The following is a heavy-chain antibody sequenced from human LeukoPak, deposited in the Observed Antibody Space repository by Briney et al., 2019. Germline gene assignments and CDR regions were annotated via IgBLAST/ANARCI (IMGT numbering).Heavy chain of an antibody. CDR1: RFTFSNYW. D-gene: IGHD6-13*01. CDR3: ARDQSIAAAGTDY. J-gene: IGHJ4*02. V-gene: IGHV3-7*05. CDR2: IKEDGSAK. Sequence: PGGSLRLSCAASRFTFSNYWMSWVRQAPGKGLEWVANIKEDGSAKYYVDSVKGRFTISRDDAKNSLYLQMNSLRAEDTAVYYCARDQSIAAAGTDYWGQGTLVTVSS.